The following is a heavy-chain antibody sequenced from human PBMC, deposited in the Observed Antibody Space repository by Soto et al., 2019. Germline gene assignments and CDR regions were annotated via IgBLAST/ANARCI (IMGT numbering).Heavy chain of an antibody. V-gene: IGHV3-7*03. D-gene: IGHD3-22*01. J-gene: IGHJ4*02. Sequence: GGSLRLSCAGSGFTFGADWMSWVRQAPGNGLEWVANINRAGNDRYYVDSVKGRFTISRDNAKNSLYLQMNSLRAEDTAVYYCTRDLDTSGSAPISEFWGQGTLVTVSS. CDR1: GFTFGADW. CDR2: INRAGNDR. CDR3: TRDLDTSGSAPISEF.